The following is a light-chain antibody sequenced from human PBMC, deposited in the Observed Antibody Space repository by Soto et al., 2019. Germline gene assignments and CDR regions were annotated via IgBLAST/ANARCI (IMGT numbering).Light chain of an antibody. CDR3: QQYNAWPRT. Sequence: EIVVTQSPATLSVSPGERATLSCRASQSVSSNLAWYQQKPGQAPRLLISGASTRATGIPARFSGSGSGTEFTLTITRLQSEDFAVYYCQQYNAWPRTFGQGTKVEIK. CDR2: GAS. J-gene: IGKJ1*01. CDR1: QSVSSN. V-gene: IGKV3-15*01.